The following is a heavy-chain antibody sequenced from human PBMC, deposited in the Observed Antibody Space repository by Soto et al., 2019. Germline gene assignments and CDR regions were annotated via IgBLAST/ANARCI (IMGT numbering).Heavy chain of an antibody. CDR1: GYTFTSYG. D-gene: IGHD3-22*01. V-gene: IGHV1-18*01. CDR2: ISAYNGNT. Sequence: QVQLVQSGAEVKKPGASVKVSCKASGYTFTSYGISWVRQAPGQGLEWMGWISAYNGNTNYAQKLQGRVTMTTDTSTGPAYMELRSLRSDDTAVYYCARDTYYYDSSYYYYGMDVWGQGTTVTVSS. J-gene: IGHJ6*02. CDR3: ARDTYYYDSSYYYYGMDV.